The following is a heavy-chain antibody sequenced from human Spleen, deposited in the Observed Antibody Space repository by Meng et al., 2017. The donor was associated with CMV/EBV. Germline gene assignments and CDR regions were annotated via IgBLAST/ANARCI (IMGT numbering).Heavy chain of an antibody. Sequence: SGCSISSGGYYLSWIRQQPGEGLEWIGYIYYSRSNYYYPSLKSRITISVDTSKNPFSLKLSSVTAADTAVYYCAREWLYGGNRYFDYWGQGTLVTVSS. J-gene: IGHJ4*02. CDR1: GCSISSGGYY. CDR2: IYYSRSN. D-gene: IGHD4-23*01. V-gene: IGHV4-31*02. CDR3: AREWLYGGNRYFDY.